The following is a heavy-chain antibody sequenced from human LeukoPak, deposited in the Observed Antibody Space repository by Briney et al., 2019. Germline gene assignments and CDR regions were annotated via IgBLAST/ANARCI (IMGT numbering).Heavy chain of an antibody. V-gene: IGHV3-49*03. CDR1: GFTFREFA. CDR3: SREWGNGNDLRPDS. J-gene: IGHJ4*02. Sequence: PGGSLRLSCTSSGFTFREFAVSWFRQAPRKGLEWIGFIRSSIYGGTPKAAASVKGRFIFSRDDSKGVAYLRMNSLKTDDTAVYYCSREWGNGNDLRPDSWGQGTLVTVSS. CDR2: IRSSIYGGTP. D-gene: IGHD1-1*01.